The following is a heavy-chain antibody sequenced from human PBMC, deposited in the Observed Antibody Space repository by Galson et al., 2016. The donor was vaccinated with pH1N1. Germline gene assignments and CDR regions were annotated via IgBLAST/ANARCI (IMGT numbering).Heavy chain of an antibody. CDR2: IKQDGSEN. V-gene: IGHV3-7*01. J-gene: IGHJ4*02. CDR1: GFTFSSHW. D-gene: IGHD2-8*02. Sequence: LRLSCAASGFTFSSHWMSWVRQAPGKGLEWVANIKQDGSENYYVDSVKGRFTISRDNPKNSLYLQMNSLRAEDTALYYGARLGCAGGGCDPWRYWGRGTLVTVAS. CDR3: ARLGCAGGGCDPWRY.